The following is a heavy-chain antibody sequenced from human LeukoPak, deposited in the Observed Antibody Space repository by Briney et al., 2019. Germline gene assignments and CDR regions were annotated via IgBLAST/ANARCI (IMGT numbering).Heavy chain of an antibody. CDR2: IYYSGST. D-gene: IGHD5-12*01. V-gene: IGHV4-39*01. CDR1: GGSISSSNYY. CDR3: GRQWLRLTNWFGP. Sequence: PSETLSLTCTVSGGSISSSNYYWGWIRQPPGKGLEWIGSIYYSGSTYYNPSLKSRVTISVDTSKNQFSLKVRSVTAADTAVYYCGRQWLRLTNWFGPWGQGTLVTVSS. J-gene: IGHJ5*02.